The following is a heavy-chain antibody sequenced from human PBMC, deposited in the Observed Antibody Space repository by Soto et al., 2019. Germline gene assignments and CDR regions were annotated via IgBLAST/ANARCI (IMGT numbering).Heavy chain of an antibody. J-gene: IGHJ6*02. V-gene: IGHV1-69*13. D-gene: IGHD2-2*01. CDR2: VIPIFGTA. Sequence: SVKVSCKASGGTFSSYAISWVRQAPGQGLEWMGGVIPIFGTANYAQKFQGRVTITADESTSTAYMELSSLRSEDTAVYYCARDSRHSFTSVVPAAIVIPGDYYYGMDVWGQGTTVTVSS. CDR3: ARDSRHSFTSVVPAAIVIPGDYYYGMDV. CDR1: GGTFSSYA.